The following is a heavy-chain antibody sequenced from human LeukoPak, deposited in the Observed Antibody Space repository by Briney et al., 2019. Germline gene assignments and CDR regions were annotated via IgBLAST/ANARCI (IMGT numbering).Heavy chain of an antibody. D-gene: IGHD1-14*01. Sequence: SETLSLTCTVSGASISGSISGGTYYWNWIRQPAGKGLEWIGRMYNGGTTINSSPSLKSRVTISVDTSKNQFSLNVTSVTAADTAVYYCARSTNRLDSWGQGTLVTVSS. J-gene: IGHJ4*02. V-gene: IGHV4-61*02. CDR1: GASISGSISGGTYY. CDR2: MYNGGTT. CDR3: ARSTNRLDS.